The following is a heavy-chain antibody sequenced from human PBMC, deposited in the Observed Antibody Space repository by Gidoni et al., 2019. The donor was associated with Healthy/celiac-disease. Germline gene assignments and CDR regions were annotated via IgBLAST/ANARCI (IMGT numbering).Heavy chain of an antibody. V-gene: IGHV4-30-2*01. D-gene: IGHD5-18*01. Sequence: QLQLQESGSGLVKPSQTLSLTCAGSGGSISSGGYSWSWIRQPPGKGLEWIGYIYHSGSTYYHPSLKRRVTISVDRSKNQFSLKLSSVTAADTAVYYCARAAMVTYYFDYWGQGTLVTVSS. CDR1: GGSISSGGYS. CDR2: IYHSGST. CDR3: ARAAMVTYYFDY. J-gene: IGHJ4*02.